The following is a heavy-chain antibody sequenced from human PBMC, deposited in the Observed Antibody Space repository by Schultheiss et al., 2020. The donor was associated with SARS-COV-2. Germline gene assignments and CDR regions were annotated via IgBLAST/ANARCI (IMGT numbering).Heavy chain of an antibody. CDR2: IKQDGSEK. V-gene: IGHV3-7*01. CDR3: ARELAVTTGYYYYMDV. D-gene: IGHD4-11*01. J-gene: IGHJ6*03. Sequence: GGSLRLSCAASGFTFSSHWMSWVRQAPGKGLEWVANIKQDGSEKYYVDSVKGRFTISRDNTKNSLYLQMNSLRAEDTAVYYCARELAVTTGYYYYMDVWGKGTTVTVSS. CDR1: GFTFSSHW.